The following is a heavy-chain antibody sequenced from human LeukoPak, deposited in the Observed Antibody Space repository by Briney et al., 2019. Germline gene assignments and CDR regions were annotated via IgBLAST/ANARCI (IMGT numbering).Heavy chain of an antibody. CDR2: INPNSGGT. V-gene: IGHV1-2*02. CDR1: GYTFTGYY. CDR3: AKDADTYDFWSTDAFDI. Sequence: GASVKVSCKASGYTFTGYYMHWVRQAPGQGLEWMGWINPNSGGTNYAQKFQGRVTMTRDTSISTAYMELSRLRSDDTAVYYCAKDADTYDFWSTDAFDIWGQGTMVTVSS. D-gene: IGHD3-3*01. J-gene: IGHJ3*02.